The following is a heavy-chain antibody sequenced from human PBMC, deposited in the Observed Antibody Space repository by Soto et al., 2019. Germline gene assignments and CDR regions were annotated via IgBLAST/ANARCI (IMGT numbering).Heavy chain of an antibody. CDR3: ARGGLYFDY. D-gene: IGHD3-16*01. CDR2: IYYSGST. V-gene: IGHV4-30-4*01. J-gene: IGHJ4*02. CDR1: GGSISSGDYY. Sequence: QVQLQESGPGLVKPSQTLSLTCTVSGGSISSGDYYWSWIRQPPGKGLEWIGDIYYSGSTYYNPSLXXRXTXXVDTSQHQFALKLSSVTAADTAVSSCARGGLYFDYWGQGTLVTVSS.